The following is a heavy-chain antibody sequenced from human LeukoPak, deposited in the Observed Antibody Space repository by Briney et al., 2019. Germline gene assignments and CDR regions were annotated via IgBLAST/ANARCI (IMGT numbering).Heavy chain of an antibody. CDR1: GSRFTKYW. J-gene: IGHJ4*02. CDR3: ARRRGVTATLNYFDY. CDR2: IYPGDPDT. V-gene: IGHV5-51*01. Sequence: GESLKISCKGSGSRFTKYWIGWVRQMPGKGLEWMGIIYPGDPDTTYSPSFQGQVTISADKSISTAYLQWSSLRASDTAIYYCARRRGVTATLNYFDYWGQGTLVTVSS. D-gene: IGHD2-21*02.